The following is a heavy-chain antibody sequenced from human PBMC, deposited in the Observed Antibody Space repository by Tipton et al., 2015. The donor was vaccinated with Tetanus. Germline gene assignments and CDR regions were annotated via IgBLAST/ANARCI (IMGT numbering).Heavy chain of an antibody. CDR3: ARERIRLIGDVIFRYFDL. J-gene: IGHJ2*01. Sequence: TLSLTCTVSGGSLRGGDHYWSWIRQPPGKGLEWVGKITYSRTTNYNSSLKSRVTISLDTSTSQFSLKLTSATAADTAVYYCARERIRLIGDVIFRYFDLWGRGTLVTVSS. CDR2: ITYSRTT. V-gene: IGHV4-61*08. D-gene: IGHD3-3*02. CDR1: GGSLRGGDHY.